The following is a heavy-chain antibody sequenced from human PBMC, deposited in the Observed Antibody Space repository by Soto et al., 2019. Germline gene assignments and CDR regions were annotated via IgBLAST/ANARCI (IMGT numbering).Heavy chain of an antibody. CDR2: IYYSGNT. D-gene: IGHD6-13*01. V-gene: IGHV4-59*08. CDR3: ASHGPIAAAGTVFDY. Sequence: QVQLQESGPGLVKPSETLSLTCTVSGGSISNYYWSWIRQPPGKGLEWIGYIYYSGNTRYNPSLRSVVTILGDSSKNRCSLKLGSVTAADTAVDCCASHGPIAAAGTVFDYCGQGTLVTVSS. CDR1: GGSISNYY. J-gene: IGHJ4*02.